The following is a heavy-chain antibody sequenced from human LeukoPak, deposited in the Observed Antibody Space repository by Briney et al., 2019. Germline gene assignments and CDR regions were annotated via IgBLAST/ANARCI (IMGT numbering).Heavy chain of an antibody. CDR3: AKEHGDYYYFDY. CDR1: GFTFSSYA. J-gene: IGHJ4*02. V-gene: IGHV3-23*01. D-gene: IGHD4-17*01. CDR2: ISGSGGST. Sequence: GGSLRLSCASSGFTFSSYAMSWVREAPGKGLEWVSAISGSGGSTYYADSVKGRFTIPRDNSKNTLYLQMNSLRAEDTAVYYCAKEHGDYYYFDYWGQGTLVTVSS.